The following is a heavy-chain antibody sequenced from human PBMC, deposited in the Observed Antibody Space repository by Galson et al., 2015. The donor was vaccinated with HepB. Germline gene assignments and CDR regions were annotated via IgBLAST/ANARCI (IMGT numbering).Heavy chain of an antibody. V-gene: IGHV1-24*01. J-gene: IGHJ6*02. CDR1: GYTLIKLS. Sequence: SVKVSCKVSGYTLIKLSMHWVRQAPGKGLEWMGSFDRKHGETIYAQKFQGRVTMTEDISADTAYIKLSSLRSEDTADYYCATDQMGRPISRHDSRSGMDVWGQGTTVTVSS. CDR2: FDRKHGET. CDR3: ATDQMGRPISRHDSRSGMDV. D-gene: IGHD3-22*01.